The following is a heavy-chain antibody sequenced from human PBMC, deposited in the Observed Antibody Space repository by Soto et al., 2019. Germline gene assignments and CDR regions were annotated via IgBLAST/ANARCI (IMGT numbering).Heavy chain of an antibody. D-gene: IGHD2-2*02. V-gene: IGHV1-18*04. Sequence: ASVKVSCKASGYTFTSYGISWVRQAPGQGLECMGWISVYNGNTHYAQKFQGRVTMTADTSTSTAYMELRSLRSDDTAVYYCAIVEQSLLYQFWGRGTLVTVSS. J-gene: IGHJ4*02. CDR2: ISVYNGNT. CDR1: GYTFTSYG. CDR3: AIVEQSLLYQF.